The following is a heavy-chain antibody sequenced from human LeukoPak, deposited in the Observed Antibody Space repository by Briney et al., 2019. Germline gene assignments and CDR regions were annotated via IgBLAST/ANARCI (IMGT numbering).Heavy chain of an antibody. CDR3: ARYSSSWGNWFDP. Sequence: SETLSLTCAVYGGSFSGYYWSWIRQPPGKGLEWIGEINHSGSTNYNPSLKSRVTISVDTSKNQFSLKLSSVTAADTAVCYCARYSSSWGNWFDPWGQGTLVTVSS. J-gene: IGHJ5*02. D-gene: IGHD6-13*01. V-gene: IGHV4-34*01. CDR1: GGSFSGYY. CDR2: INHSGST.